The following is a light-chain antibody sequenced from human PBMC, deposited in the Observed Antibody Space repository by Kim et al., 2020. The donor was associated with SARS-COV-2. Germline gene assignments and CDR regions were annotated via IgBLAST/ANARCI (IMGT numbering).Light chain of an antibody. CDR3: SAWDSSLNAWV. CDR1: NNNVGNQG. J-gene: IGLJ3*02. Sequence: RQTATLACTGNNNNVGNQGAAWLKQHQGHPPKLLSYRNNNRPSGISERFSASRSGDTASLTITGLQPEDETDYYCSAWDSSLNAWVFGGGTQLTVL. CDR2: RNN. V-gene: IGLV10-54*04.